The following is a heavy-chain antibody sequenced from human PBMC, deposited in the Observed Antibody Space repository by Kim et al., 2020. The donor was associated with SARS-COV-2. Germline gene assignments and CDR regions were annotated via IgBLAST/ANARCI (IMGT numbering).Heavy chain of an antibody. CDR2: ISWNSGTI. Sequence: GGSLRHSCVASGFKFDDHAMHWVRQAPGKGLEWVSGISWNSGTIGYADSVKGRFTISRDNAKNSVYLQMNSLRAEDTALYYCAKDIGQDPDYWGQGTLVTVSS. V-gene: IGHV3-9*01. CDR1: GFKFDDHA. J-gene: IGHJ4*02. D-gene: IGHD3-16*01. CDR3: AKDIGQDPDY.